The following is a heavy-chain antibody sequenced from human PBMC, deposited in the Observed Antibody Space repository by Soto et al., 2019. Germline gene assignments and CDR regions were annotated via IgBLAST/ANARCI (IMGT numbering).Heavy chain of an antibody. CDR2: IYYSGST. D-gene: IGHD2-2*02. Sequence: SETLSLTCTVSGGSISSSSYYWGWIRQPPGKGLEWIGSIYYSGSTYYNPSLKSRVTISVDTSKNQFSLKLSSVTAADTAAYYCARHPCSQETDTRTDSCYTGWPYYFDYWGQGTLVTVSS. CDR3: ARHPCSQETDTRTDSCYTGWPYYFDY. J-gene: IGHJ4*02. CDR1: GGSISSSSYY. V-gene: IGHV4-39*01.